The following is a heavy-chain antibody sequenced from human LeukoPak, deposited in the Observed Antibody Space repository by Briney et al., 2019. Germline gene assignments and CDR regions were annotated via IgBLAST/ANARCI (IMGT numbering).Heavy chain of an antibody. D-gene: IGHD2-2*01. V-gene: IGHV1-69*01. J-gene: IGHJ6*02. Sequence: EASVKVSCKDSGGTFSSYAISWVRQAPGQGLEWMGGIIPIFGTANYAQKFQGRVTITADESTSTAYMELSSLRSEDTAVYYCARVGIVVVPAAMHHYYYGMDVWGQGTTVTVSS. CDR2: IIPIFGTA. CDR1: GGTFSSYA. CDR3: ARVGIVVVPAAMHHYYYGMDV.